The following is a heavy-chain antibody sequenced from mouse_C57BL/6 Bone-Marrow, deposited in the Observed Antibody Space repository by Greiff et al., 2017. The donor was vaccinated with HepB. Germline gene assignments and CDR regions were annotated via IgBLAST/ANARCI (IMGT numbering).Heavy chain of an antibody. V-gene: IGHV3-6*01. CDR2: ISYDGSN. CDR1: GYSITSGYY. Sequence: EVKLVESGPGLVKPSQSLSLTCSVTGYSITSGYYWNWIRQFPGNKLEWMGYISYDGSNNYNPSLKNRISITRDTSKNQFFLKLNSVTTEDTATYYCARGGGYYYYYAMDYWGQGTSVTVSS. D-gene: IGHD2-3*01. J-gene: IGHJ4*01. CDR3: ARGGGYYYYYAMDY.